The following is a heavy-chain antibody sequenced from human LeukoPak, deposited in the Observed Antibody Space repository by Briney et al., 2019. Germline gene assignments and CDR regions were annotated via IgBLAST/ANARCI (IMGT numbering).Heavy chain of an antibody. CDR2: INPSGDST. D-gene: IGHD6-19*01. J-gene: IGHJ4*02. Sequence: ASVKVSCKSSGYTFTSYDINCVRQATGQGLEWMGMINPSGDSTNYAQKFRGRVTMTTDTSTSTVYMELSRLHFKDTAVYFCAIQYSSGFSNFDYWGQGTLVTVSS. V-gene: IGHV1-46*01. CDR3: AIQYSSGFSNFDY. CDR1: GYTFTSYD.